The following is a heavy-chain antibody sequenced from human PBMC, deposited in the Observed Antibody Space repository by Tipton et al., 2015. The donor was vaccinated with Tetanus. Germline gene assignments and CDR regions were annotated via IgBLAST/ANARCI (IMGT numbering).Heavy chain of an antibody. J-gene: IGHJ5*02. CDR1: GFTFSNYA. V-gene: IGHV3-23*01. CDR3: AKDPASRGWFDP. Sequence: LSLTCAASGFTFSNYAMAWVRQAPGKGLEWVSGISVRGSHTYYADPVKGRFSISRDNSKNTVYLQMNSLRDEDTAVYYCAKDPASRGWFDPWGQGTLVTVSS. CDR2: ISVRGSHT.